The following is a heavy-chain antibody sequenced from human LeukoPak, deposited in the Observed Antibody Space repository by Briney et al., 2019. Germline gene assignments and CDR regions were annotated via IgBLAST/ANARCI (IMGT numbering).Heavy chain of an antibody. CDR3: AKIGRNDSSGCFDY. D-gene: IGHD3-22*01. CDR1: GFTVSSYA. J-gene: IGHJ4*02. Sequence: GGSLRLSCVASGFTVSSYAMSWVRQAPGKGLEWVSTISGSGDSTYYADSVKGRFTISRDNSKNTLYLQMNSLRAEDTAVYYCAKIGRNDSSGCFDYWGQGTLVTVSS. CDR2: ISGSGDST. V-gene: IGHV3-23*01.